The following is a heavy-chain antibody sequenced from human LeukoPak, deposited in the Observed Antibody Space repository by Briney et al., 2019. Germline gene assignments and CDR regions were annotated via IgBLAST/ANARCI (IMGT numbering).Heavy chain of an antibody. CDR3: ARSRVEIAVAGDY. CDR2: ISSSGSTI. Sequence: GGSLRLSCAASGFTFSSYEMNWVRQAPGKGLEWVSYISSSGSTIYYADSVKGRFTISRDNAKNSLYLQMNSLRAEDTAVYYCARSRVEIAVAGDYWGQGTLVTVSS. D-gene: IGHD6-19*01. J-gene: IGHJ4*02. CDR1: GFTFSSYE. V-gene: IGHV3-48*03.